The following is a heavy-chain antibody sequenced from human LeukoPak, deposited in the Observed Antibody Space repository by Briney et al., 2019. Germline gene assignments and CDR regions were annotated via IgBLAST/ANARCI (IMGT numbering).Heavy chain of an antibody. D-gene: IGHD6-19*01. Sequence: GGSLRLSCAASGFTFSSYGMSWVRQAPGKGLEWVSSISGSGDKTYSADSVKGRFTISRDNVENTVHLQMSSLTAEDTALYYCAGDRRTSGWYASWGQGTLVTVST. CDR2: ISGSGDKT. J-gene: IGHJ5*02. V-gene: IGHV3-23*01. CDR3: AGDRRTSGWYAS. CDR1: GFTFSSYG.